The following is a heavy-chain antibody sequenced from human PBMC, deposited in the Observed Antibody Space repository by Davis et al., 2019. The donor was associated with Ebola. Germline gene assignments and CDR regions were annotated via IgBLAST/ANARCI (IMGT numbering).Heavy chain of an antibody. CDR2: FYYSGNT. D-gene: IGHD1-26*01. Sequence: PGGSLRLSCTVSGGSISSYYWSWIRQPPGKGLEWIGYFYYSGNTNYNPSLKSRVTISLDASKNQFSLLLTSVTAADMAVYYCSRGEDGVGPGKYWGQGTLVTVSS. V-gene: IGHV4-59*01. J-gene: IGHJ4*02. CDR3: SRGEDGVGPGKY. CDR1: GGSISSYY.